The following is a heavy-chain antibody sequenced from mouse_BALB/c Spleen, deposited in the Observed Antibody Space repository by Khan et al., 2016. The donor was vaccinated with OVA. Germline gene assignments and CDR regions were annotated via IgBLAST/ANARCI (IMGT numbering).Heavy chain of an antibody. CDR2: INPSTGYT. Sequence: QVQLKQSGAELAKPGASVKMSCKASGYTFTSYWMHWVKQRPGQGLEWIGYINPSTGYTEYNQKFKDKATLTADKSYSTDYMQLSSLTSEDSAGYYCARYSGSDYYAMDYWGQGTSVPVSA. D-gene: IGHD2-1*01. J-gene: IGHJ4*01. V-gene: IGHV1-7*01. CDR1: GYTFTSYW. CDR3: ARYSGSDYYAMDY.